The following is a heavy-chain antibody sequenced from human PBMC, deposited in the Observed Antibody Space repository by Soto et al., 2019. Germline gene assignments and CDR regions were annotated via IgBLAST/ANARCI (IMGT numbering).Heavy chain of an antibody. Sequence: SETLSLPCTVSGGSISSYYWSWIRQPPGKGLEWIGYIYYSGSTNYNPSLTSRVTISVDTSKNQFSLKLSSVTAADTAVYYCASTRDGYNLGAFDIWGQGTMVTVSS. CDR1: GGSISSYY. CDR2: IYYSGST. J-gene: IGHJ3*02. CDR3: ASTRDGYNLGAFDI. V-gene: IGHV4-59*01. D-gene: IGHD5-12*01.